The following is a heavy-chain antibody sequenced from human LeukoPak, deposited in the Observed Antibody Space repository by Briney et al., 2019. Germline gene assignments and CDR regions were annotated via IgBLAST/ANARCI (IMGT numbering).Heavy chain of an antibody. CDR2: IKQDGSEK. CDR3: ARDAPLLGRFLEWLFAGPADY. J-gene: IGHJ4*02. Sequence: PGGSLRLSCAASGFTFSSYWMSWVRQAPGKGLEWVANIKQDGSEKYYVDSVKGRFTISRDNAKNSLYLQMNSLRAEDTAVYYCARDAPLLGRFLEWLFAGPADYWGQGTLVTVSS. V-gene: IGHV3-7*01. CDR1: GFTFSSYW. D-gene: IGHD3-3*01.